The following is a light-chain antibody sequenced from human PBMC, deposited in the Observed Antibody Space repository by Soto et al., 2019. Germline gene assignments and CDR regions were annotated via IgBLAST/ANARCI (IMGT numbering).Light chain of an antibody. J-gene: IGKJ5*01. CDR3: QQYENLPT. CDR2: DAS. CDR1: QNINNY. V-gene: IGKV1-33*01. Sequence: DIQITQSPSSLSASVGDRVPITCQASQNINNYLNWYQQKPGRAPKLLIYDASNLEAGVPSRFRGSGSGTDFTFTISRLQPEDIATYYCQQYENLPTFGQGTRLEIK.